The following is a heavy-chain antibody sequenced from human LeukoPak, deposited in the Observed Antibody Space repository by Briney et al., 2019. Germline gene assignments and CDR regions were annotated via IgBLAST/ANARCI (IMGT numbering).Heavy chain of an antibody. D-gene: IGHD4-17*01. CDR1: GGSISSRSYY. Sequence: SETLSLTCIVSGGSISSRSYYWGWIRQPPGKGLEWIGSISSGGSTYYNPSLKSRVTISVDTSKNQFSLKLNSVTAADTAVYYCARGRIGDYEGYFDYWGQGTLVTVSS. CDR3: ARGRIGDYEGYFDY. J-gene: IGHJ4*02. CDR2: ISSGGST. V-gene: IGHV4-39*01.